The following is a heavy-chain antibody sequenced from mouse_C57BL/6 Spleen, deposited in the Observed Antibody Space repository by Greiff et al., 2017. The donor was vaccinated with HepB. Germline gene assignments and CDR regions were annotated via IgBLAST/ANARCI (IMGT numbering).Heavy chain of an antibody. D-gene: IGHD3-3*01. Sequence: QVQLKQPGAELVKPGASVKMSCKASGYTFTSYWITWVKQRPGQGLEWIGDIYPGSGSTNYNEKFKSKATLTVDTSSSTAYMQLSSLTSEDSAVYYCARQGHYYAMDYWGQGTSVTVSS. J-gene: IGHJ4*01. V-gene: IGHV1-55*01. CDR1: GYTFTSYW. CDR3: ARQGHYYAMDY. CDR2: IYPGSGST.